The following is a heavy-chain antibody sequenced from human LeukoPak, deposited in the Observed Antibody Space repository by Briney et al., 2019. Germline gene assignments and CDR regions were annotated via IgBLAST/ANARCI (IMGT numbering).Heavy chain of an antibody. V-gene: IGHV3-23*01. CDR2: ISGSGGST. Sequence: PGGSLRLSCAASGFTFSSYAMSWVRQAPGKGLEWVSPISGSGGSTYYADSVKGRFTISRDNSKNTLYLQMNSLRAEDTAVYYCAKLPMEYDPNGGDAFDIWGQGTMVTVSS. CDR1: GFTFSSYA. D-gene: IGHD2-8*01. J-gene: IGHJ3*02. CDR3: AKLPMEYDPNGGDAFDI.